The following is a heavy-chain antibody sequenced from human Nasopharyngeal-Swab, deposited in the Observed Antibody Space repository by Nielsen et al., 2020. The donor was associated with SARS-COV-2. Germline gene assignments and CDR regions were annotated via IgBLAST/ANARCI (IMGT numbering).Heavy chain of an antibody. J-gene: IGHJ5*02. CDR1: GFTFSKYR. V-gene: IGHV3-74*01. CDR2: VNEDGTTT. Sequence: GGSLRLSCEASGFTFSKYRMHWVRQTPGTGLVWVSRVNEDGTTTTYADSVKGRFTIYRDNVQNTLYLQMHGLKAEDTAFYYCVRDLAGTYGSWGQGTLVTVSS. CDR3: VRDLAGTYGS. D-gene: IGHD4-17*01.